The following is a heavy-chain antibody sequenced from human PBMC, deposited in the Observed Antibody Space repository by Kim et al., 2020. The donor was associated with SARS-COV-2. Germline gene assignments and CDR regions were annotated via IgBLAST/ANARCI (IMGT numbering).Heavy chain of an antibody. V-gene: IGHV3-21*01. D-gene: IGHD3-10*01. J-gene: IGHJ4*02. CDR1: GFTFSSYS. CDR2: ISSSSYI. CDR3: ARVVGYGSGSYPYYFDY. Sequence: GGSLRLSCAASGFTFSSYSMNWVRQAPGKGLEWVSSISSSSYIYYADSVKGRFTISRDNAKNSLYLQMNSLRAEDTAVYYCARVVGYGSGSYPYYFDYWGQGTLVTVSS.